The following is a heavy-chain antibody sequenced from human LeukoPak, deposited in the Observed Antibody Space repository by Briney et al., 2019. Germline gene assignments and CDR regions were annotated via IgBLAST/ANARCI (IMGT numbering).Heavy chain of an antibody. D-gene: IGHD4-17*01. Sequence: ASVKVSCKASGHTFTSYGINWVLQATGQGLEWMGWMNPNSGSTGYAQKFQGRVTMTRNTSISTAYMELSSLRSEDTAVYYCARGFYGDYDAFDIWGQGTMVTVSS. CDR3: ARGFYGDYDAFDI. CDR1: GHTFTSYG. J-gene: IGHJ3*02. V-gene: IGHV1-8*01. CDR2: MNPNSGST.